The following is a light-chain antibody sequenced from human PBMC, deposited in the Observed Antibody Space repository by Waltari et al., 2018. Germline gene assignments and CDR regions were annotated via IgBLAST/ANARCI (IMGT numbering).Light chain of an antibody. J-gene: IGKJ3*01. CDR2: AAS. CDR1: QCISSW. CDR3: QQANSFPFT. V-gene: IGKV1D-12*01. Sequence: DILMTQSPSSVSASVGDTVTITCRASQCISSWLAWYQQKRGKAPRLLMYAASNLQSGVPSRFSGSGSGTDFTLTISSLQPEDFATYYCQQANSFPFTFGPGTKVDIK.